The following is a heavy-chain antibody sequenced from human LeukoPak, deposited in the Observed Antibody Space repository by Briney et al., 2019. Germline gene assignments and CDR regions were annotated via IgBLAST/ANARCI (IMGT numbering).Heavy chain of an antibody. CDR1: GYTFTGYY. J-gene: IGHJ3*02. CDR2: LNPNYRDT. Sequence: ASVKVSCKASGYTFTGYYMHWVRQAPGQGLEWMGRLNPNYRDTNFAQRFQGRVTMTRDTTITTSFMEVNNLRSDDTAIYYCARGAYDYDAFDIWGQGALVTVSS. V-gene: IGHV1-2*06. CDR3: ARGAYDYDAFDI. D-gene: IGHD5-12*01.